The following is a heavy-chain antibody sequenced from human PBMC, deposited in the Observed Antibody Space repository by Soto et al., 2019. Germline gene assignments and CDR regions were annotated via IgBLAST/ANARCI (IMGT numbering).Heavy chain of an antibody. J-gene: IGHJ4*01. CDR2: ISTSGGST. CDR1: GFTFSSYA. D-gene: IGHD5-18*01. V-gene: IGHV3-23*01. Sequence: GGSLRISCAASGFTFSSYAMSWVRQAPGKGLEWVSTISTSGGSTYYADSVKGRFTISRDNSKNTLYLQMNSLRAEDTAVYYCAKDGLGAYSYGSYYFDYWGQATLVTVSS. CDR3: AKDGLGAYSYGSYYFDY.